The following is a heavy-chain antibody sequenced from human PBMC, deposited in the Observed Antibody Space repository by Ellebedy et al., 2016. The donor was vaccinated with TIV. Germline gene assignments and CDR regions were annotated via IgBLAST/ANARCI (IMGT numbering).Heavy chain of an antibody. Sequence: ASVKVSCKASGYTFTSYYMHWVRQAPGQGLEWMGIINPSGGSTSYAQKFQGRVTMTRDTSTSTVYMELSSLRSEDTAVYYCARGGDDPPGRSPAPAPFDPWGQGTLVTVSS. CDR3: ARGGDDPPGRSPAPAPFDP. CDR2: INPSGGST. CDR1: GYTFTSYY. V-gene: IGHV1-46*01. J-gene: IGHJ5*02. D-gene: IGHD3-10*01.